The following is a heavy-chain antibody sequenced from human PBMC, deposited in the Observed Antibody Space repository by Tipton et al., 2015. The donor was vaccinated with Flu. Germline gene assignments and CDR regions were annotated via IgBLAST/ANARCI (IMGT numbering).Heavy chain of an antibody. CDR1: GGSISSSSYY. J-gene: IGHJ5*02. V-gene: IGHV4-61*02. Sequence: TLSLTCTVSGGSISSSSYYWGWIRQPPGKGLEWIGRIYTSGSTNYNPSLKSRVTISVDTSKNQFSLKLSSVTAADTAVYYCARVLQWELRRGWFDPWGQGTLVTVSS. CDR3: ARVLQWELRRGWFDP. CDR2: IYTSGST. D-gene: IGHD1-26*01.